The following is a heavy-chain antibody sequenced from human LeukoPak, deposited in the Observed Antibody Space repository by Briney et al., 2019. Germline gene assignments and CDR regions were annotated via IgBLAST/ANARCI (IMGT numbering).Heavy chain of an antibody. Sequence: ASVKVSCKASGGTFSSYAISWVRQAPGQGLEWMGGIIPIFGTANYAQKFQGRVTITADESTSTAYMELSSLRSVDTAVYYCATYGGCSSTSSYETYYYYYGMDVWGQGTTVTVSS. CDR3: ATYGGCSSTSSYETYYYYYGMDV. J-gene: IGHJ6*02. V-gene: IGHV1-69*01. CDR2: IIPIFGTA. D-gene: IGHD2-2*01. CDR1: GGTFSSYA.